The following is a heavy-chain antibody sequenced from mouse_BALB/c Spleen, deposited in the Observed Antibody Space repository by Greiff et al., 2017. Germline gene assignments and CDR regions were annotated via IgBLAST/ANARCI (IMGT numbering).Heavy chain of an antibody. Sequence: VQLQQSGAELVKPGASVKLSCTASGFNIKDTYMHWVKQRPEQGLEWIGRIDPANGNTKYDPKFQGKATITADTSSNTAYLQLSSLTSEDTAVYYCARVGYYYGSSYGAMDYWGQGTSVTVSS. D-gene: IGHD1-1*01. CDR1: GFNIKDTY. CDR3: ARVGYYYGSSYGAMDY. J-gene: IGHJ4*01. CDR2: IDPANGNT. V-gene: IGHV14-3*02.